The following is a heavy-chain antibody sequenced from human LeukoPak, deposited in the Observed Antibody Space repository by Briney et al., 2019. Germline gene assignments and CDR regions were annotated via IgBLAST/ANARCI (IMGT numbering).Heavy chain of an antibody. CDR3: ARDGNLVVVPATTDFDY. Sequence: ASVKVSCKASGYTFTGYYMHWVRQAPGQGLEWMGWINPNSGGTNYAQKFQGRVTMTRDTSISTAYMELSRLRSDDTAVYYCARDGNLVVVPATTDFDYWGQGTLVTVSS. CDR1: GYTFTGYY. D-gene: IGHD2-15*01. J-gene: IGHJ4*02. CDR2: INPNSGGT. V-gene: IGHV1-2*02.